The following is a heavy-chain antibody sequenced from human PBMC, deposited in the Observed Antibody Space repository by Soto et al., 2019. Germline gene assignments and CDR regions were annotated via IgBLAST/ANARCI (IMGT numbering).Heavy chain of an antibody. V-gene: IGHV3-15*01. J-gene: IGHJ4*02. CDR2: IKSRTENETT. D-gene: IGHD2-2*01. Sequence: RGSLRLSCAASGFTFSNVGLSWVRQCPGKGLEWLGRIKSRTENETTDYASPARGRFIISRDDSKNMMYLQLNSLKSEDTGVYFCVIVLRHPTSWFVYSGQGTPVTVS. CDR3: VIVLRHPTSWFVY. CDR1: GFTFSNVG.